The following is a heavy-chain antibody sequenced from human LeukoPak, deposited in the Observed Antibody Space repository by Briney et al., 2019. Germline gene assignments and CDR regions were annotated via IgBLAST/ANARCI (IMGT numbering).Heavy chain of an antibody. CDR1: GGSFSGYY. Sequence: PSETPSLTCAVYGGSFSGYYWSWIRQPPGKGLEWIGEINHSGSTNYNPSLKSRVTISVDTSKNQFSLKLSSVTAADTAVYYCARENVDIVATIRVYYFDYWGQGTLVTVSS. CDR2: INHSGST. V-gene: IGHV4-34*01. CDR3: ARENVDIVATIRVYYFDY. J-gene: IGHJ4*02. D-gene: IGHD5-12*01.